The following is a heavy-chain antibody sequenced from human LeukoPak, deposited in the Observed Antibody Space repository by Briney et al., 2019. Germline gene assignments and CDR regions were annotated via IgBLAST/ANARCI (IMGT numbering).Heavy chain of an antibody. CDR2: IYHSGST. D-gene: IGHD2-2*01. CDR3: ARDRRCSSTSCYYFDY. V-gene: IGHV4-38-2*02. Sequence: SETLSLTCDVSGYSISSGYYWGWIRQPPGKGLEWIGEIYHSGSTNYNPSLKSRVTISVDKSKNQFSLKLSSVTAADTAVYYCARDRRCSSTSCYYFDYWGQGTLVTVSS. CDR1: GYSISSGYY. J-gene: IGHJ4*02.